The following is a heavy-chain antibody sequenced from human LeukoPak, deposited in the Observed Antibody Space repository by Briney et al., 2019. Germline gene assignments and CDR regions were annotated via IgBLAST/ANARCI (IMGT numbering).Heavy chain of an antibody. V-gene: IGHV3-30*03. Sequence: GSLRLSCAASGFTFSSYGMHWVRQAPGKGLEWVAVISYDGSNKYYADSVKGRFTISRDNSKNTLYLQMNSLRAEDTAVYYCARDLPGDIVVVPAYGMDVWGQGTTVTVSS. CDR1: GFTFSSYG. J-gene: IGHJ6*02. CDR3: ARDLPGDIVVVPAYGMDV. CDR2: ISYDGSNK. D-gene: IGHD2-2*01.